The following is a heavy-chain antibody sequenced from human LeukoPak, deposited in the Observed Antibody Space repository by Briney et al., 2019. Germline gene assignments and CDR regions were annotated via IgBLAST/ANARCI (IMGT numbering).Heavy chain of an antibody. Sequence: PSETLSLTCTVSGGSISSYYWSWIRQPAGKGLEWIGRIYTSGSTNYNPSLKSRVTMSVDTSKNQFSLKLSSVTAADTAVYYCARDPASGSYYTDYYMDVWGKGTTVTVSS. CDR3: ARDPASGSYYTDYYMDV. CDR1: GGSISSYY. V-gene: IGHV4-4*07. CDR2: IYTSGST. J-gene: IGHJ6*03. D-gene: IGHD1-26*01.